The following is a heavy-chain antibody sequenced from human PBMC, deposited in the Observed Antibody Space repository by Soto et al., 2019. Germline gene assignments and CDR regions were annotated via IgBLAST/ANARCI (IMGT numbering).Heavy chain of an antibody. Sequence: PSETLSLTCTVSGGSISSGGYYWSRIRQHPGKGLEWIGYIYYSGSTYYNPSLKSRVTISVDTSKNQFSLKLSSVTAADTAVYYCARAHPLRYFDWLLSWFDPWGQGTLVTVSS. CDR3: ARAHPLRYFDWLLSWFDP. CDR1: GGSISSGGYY. D-gene: IGHD3-9*01. J-gene: IGHJ5*02. V-gene: IGHV4-31*03. CDR2: IYYSGST.